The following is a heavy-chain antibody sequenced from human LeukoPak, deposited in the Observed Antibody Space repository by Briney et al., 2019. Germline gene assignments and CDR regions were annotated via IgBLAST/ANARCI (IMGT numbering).Heavy chain of an antibody. CDR1: GGSISSYY. V-gene: IGHV4-59*01. J-gene: IGHJ4*02. Sequence: SETLSLTCTVSGGSISSYYWSWIRQPPGKGLEWIGYIYYSGSNNYHPSLKSRVTISVDTSKNQFSLQLSSVTAADTAVYYCARGSDSSSCDYWGQGTLVTVSS. CDR2: IYYSGSN. D-gene: IGHD6-13*01. CDR3: ARGSDSSSCDY.